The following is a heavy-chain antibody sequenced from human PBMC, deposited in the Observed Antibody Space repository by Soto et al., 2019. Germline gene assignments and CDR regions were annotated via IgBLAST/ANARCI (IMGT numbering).Heavy chain of an antibody. CDR2: IWCDGSNK. V-gene: IGHV3-33*01. CDR3: ARDTEGYDILTGYEYYYHYGMDV. J-gene: IGHJ6*01. D-gene: IGHD3-9*01. CDR1: GFTFSSYG. Sequence: GGSLRLSCAASGFTFSSYGMHWVRQAPGKGLEWVAVIWCDGSNKYYADSVKGRFTISRDNSKNTLYLQMNSLRAEDTAVYYCARDTEGYDILTGYEYYYHYGMDVWGQGTTVTVSS.